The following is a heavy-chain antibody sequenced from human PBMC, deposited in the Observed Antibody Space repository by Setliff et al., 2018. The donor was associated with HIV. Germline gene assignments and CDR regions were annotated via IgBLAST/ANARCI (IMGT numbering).Heavy chain of an antibody. V-gene: IGHV4-59*11. J-gene: IGHJ6*03. CDR2: IYYLGST. Sequence: ASETLSLTCSVSGGSIRSHYWSWIRQPPGKGLEWIGYIYYLGSTNYNPSLESRVTISVDTSKNQFSLKLSSVTAADTAVYYCARLPKYQVPRDYYMDVWGKGTTVTVSS. CDR3: ARLPKYQVPRDYYMDV. D-gene: IGHD2-2*01. CDR1: GGSIRSHY.